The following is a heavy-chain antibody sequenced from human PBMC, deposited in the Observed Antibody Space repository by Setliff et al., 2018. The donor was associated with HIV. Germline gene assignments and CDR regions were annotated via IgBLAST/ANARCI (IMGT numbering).Heavy chain of an antibody. CDR2: IIPLIGTA. J-gene: IGHJ3*01. CDR1: GGAFSDYG. CDR3: ARDLLGPDRSHPNPFDV. Sequence: GASVKVSCKASGGAFSDYGVSWVRQAPGEGLEWMGTIIPLIGTANYAQKFQGRLTITADEPRRIAYMQLSSLSPEDTAIFYCARDLLGPDRSHPNPFDVWGQGTLVTVSS. V-gene: IGHV1-69*11. D-gene: IGHD3-10*02.